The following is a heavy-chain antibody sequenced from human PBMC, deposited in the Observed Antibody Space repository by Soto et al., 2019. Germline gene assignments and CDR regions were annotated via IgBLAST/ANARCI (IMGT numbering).Heavy chain of an antibody. D-gene: IGHD2-2*01. CDR3: AKEPLDLGYCSSTSCYFSNPFDY. V-gene: IGHV3-23*01. CDR1: GFTFSSYA. Sequence: EVQLLESGGGLVQPGGSLRLSCAASGFTFSSYAMSWVRQAPGKGLEWVSAISGSGGSTYYADSVKGRFTISRDNSKNTLYLQMNSLRAEDTAVYYCAKEPLDLGYCSSTSCYFSNPFDYWGQGTLVTVSS. CDR2: ISGSGGST. J-gene: IGHJ4*02.